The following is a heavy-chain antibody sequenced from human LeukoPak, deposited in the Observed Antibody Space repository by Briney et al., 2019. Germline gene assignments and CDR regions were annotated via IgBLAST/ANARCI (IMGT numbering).Heavy chain of an antibody. CDR2: ISSSNNYI. V-gene: IGHV3-21*04. J-gene: IGHJ6*03. Sequence: GGSLRLSCAASGFTFSSYSMNWVRQAPGKGLEWVSSISSSNNYIYYADSVKGRFTISRDNSKNTLYLQMNSLRAEDTGVYYCARALHSYSYYIAVWGKGTTVTVSS. D-gene: IGHD5-24*01. CDR1: GFTFSSYS. CDR3: ARALHSYSYYIAV.